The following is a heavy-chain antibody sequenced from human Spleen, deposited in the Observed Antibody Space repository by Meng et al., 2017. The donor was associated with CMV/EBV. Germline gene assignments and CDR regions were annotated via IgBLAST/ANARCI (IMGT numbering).Heavy chain of an antibody. CDR1: GFIFSTYW. D-gene: IGHD2-2*01. CDR2: IKEDGSEK. CDR3: ASYCSSSSCYVLRTFDY. V-gene: IGHV3-7*01. J-gene: IGHJ4*02. Sequence: GESLKISCAASGFIFSTYWMTWVRQAPGKGLEWVANIKEDGSEKYYVDSVKGRFAISRDNAKNSLYLQMNSLRAEDTAVYFCASYCSSSSCYVLRTFDYWGQGTLVTVSS.